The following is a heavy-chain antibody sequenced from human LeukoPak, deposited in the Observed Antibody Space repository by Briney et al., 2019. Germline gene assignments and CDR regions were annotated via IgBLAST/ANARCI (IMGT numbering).Heavy chain of an antibody. CDR1: GYTFTSYG. CDR2: VSDFSVLKVNP. D-gene: IGHD5-24*01. J-gene: IGHJ6*03. Sequence: ASVKVSCKASGYTFTSYGISWVRQAPGQGPEWMGWVSDFSVLKVNPHYVQKLQGRVTMTTDTSTSTAYMELRSLRSDDTAVYYCAREMATIEGTYYYYYMDVWGKGTTVTVSS. V-gene: IGHV1-18*01. CDR3: AREMATIEGTYYYYYMDV.